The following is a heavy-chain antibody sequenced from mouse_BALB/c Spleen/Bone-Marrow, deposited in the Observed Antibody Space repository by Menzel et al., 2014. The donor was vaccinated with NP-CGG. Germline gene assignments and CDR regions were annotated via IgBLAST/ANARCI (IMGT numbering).Heavy chain of an antibody. V-gene: IGHV1-62-2*01. Sequence: VKLMESGAELVKPGASVKLSCKASGYTFTEHIIHWVKQRSGQGLEWIGWFYPGSGSIKDNEKFKDKATLTADKSSSAVYMELSRFTSEDSAVYFCARHEKANYGTYAMDYWGQGTSVTVPS. J-gene: IGHJ4*01. CDR3: ARHEKANYGTYAMDY. CDR1: GYTFTEHI. D-gene: IGHD1-1*01. CDR2: FYPGSGSI.